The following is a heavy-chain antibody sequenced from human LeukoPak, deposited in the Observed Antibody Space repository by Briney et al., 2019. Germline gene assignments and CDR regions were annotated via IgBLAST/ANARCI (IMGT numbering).Heavy chain of an antibody. CDR3: ARDHSSSWFGWFDP. J-gene: IGHJ5*02. Sequence: GGSLRLSCSASGFTFNMYAMHWVRQAPGKGLEYLSGINNNGGTTNYADSVKGRFTISRDNFNNTLYLQMSSLRAEDTAVYYCARDHSSSWFGWFDPWGQGTLVTVSS. CDR1: GFTFNMYA. V-gene: IGHV3-64D*06. D-gene: IGHD6-13*01. CDR2: INNNGGTT.